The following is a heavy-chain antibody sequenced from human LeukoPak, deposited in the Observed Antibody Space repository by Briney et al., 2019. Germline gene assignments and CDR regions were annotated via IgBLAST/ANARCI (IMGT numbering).Heavy chain of an antibody. V-gene: IGHV3-48*01. Sequence: PGGSLRLSCTASGFTFSIYAMSWVRQAPGKGLEWVSYISSSSSTIYYADSVKGRFTISRDNAKNSLYLQMNSLRAEDTAVYYCARDAAGPFDYWGQGTLVTVSS. D-gene: IGHD6-13*01. CDR3: ARDAAGPFDY. CDR2: ISSSSSTI. CDR1: GFTFSIYA. J-gene: IGHJ4*02.